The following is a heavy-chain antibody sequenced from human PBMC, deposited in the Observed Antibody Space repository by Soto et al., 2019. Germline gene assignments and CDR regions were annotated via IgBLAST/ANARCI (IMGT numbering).Heavy chain of an antibody. Sequence: GGSLRLSCAASGFTFDDYTMHWVRQAPGKGLEWVSLISWDGGSTYYADSVKGRFTISRDNSKNSLYLQMNSLRTEDTALYYCAKALAALGYYYGMDVWGQGTTVTVSS. CDR2: ISWDGGST. D-gene: IGHD6-6*01. J-gene: IGHJ6*02. V-gene: IGHV3-43*01. CDR3: AKALAALGYYYGMDV. CDR1: GFTFDDYT.